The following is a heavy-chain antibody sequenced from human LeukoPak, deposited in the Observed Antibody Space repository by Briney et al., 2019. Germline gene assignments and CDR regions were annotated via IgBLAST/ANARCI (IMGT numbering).Heavy chain of an antibody. V-gene: IGHV3-23*01. Sequence: PGGSLRLSCAASGFAFSSYAMSWVRQAPGKGLEWVSAISGSGGSTYYADSVKGRFTISRDNSKNTLYLQMNSLRAEDTAVYYCARIPYSGYDGVGYWGQGTLVTVSS. J-gene: IGHJ4*02. CDR1: GFAFSSYA. CDR3: ARIPYSGYDGVGY. D-gene: IGHD5-12*01. CDR2: ISGSGGST.